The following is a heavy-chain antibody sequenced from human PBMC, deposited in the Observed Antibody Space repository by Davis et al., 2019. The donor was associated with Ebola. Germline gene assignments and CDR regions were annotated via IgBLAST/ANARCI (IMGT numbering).Heavy chain of an antibody. CDR1: GFTFSSYA. CDR3: ARDLLVGAPDYFDY. D-gene: IGHD2-8*02. Sequence: PGGSLRLSCAASGFTFSSYAIHWVRQAPGRGLEWVIVISYGGSHKYYADSVKGRFTISRDTSKNTLYLQMDSLRAEDTAVYYCARDLLVGAPDYFDYWGQGTLVTLSS. CDR2: ISYGGSHK. V-gene: IGHV3-30-3*01. J-gene: IGHJ4*02.